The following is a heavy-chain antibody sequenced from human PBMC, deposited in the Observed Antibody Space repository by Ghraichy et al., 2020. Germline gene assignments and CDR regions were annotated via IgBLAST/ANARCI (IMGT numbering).Heavy chain of an antibody. CDR3: ARASRVVRFYYYDGMDV. V-gene: IGHV3-48*02. J-gene: IGHJ6*02. D-gene: IGHD4-23*01. CDR1: GFILSDYN. Sequence: GGSLRLSCSASGFILSDYNMNWVRQAPGKGLEWLSYINSSSRFTSYADSVKGRFTVSRDTAKNSLELQMNSLRDEDTAVYYCARASRVVRFYYYDGMDVWVQGTTVTV. CDR2: INSSSRFT.